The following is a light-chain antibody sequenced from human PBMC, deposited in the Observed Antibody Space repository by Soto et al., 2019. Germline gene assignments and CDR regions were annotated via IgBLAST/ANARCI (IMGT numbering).Light chain of an antibody. Sequence: DIQMTQSPSTLSASVGDRVTITCRASQSISSWLAWYQQKPGKAPKLLIYKSSSLESGVPSRFSGSGSGTKFTLTISSLQPDDFATYYCQQYNGYPWTFGQGTKVEIK. V-gene: IGKV1-5*03. CDR1: QSISSW. CDR3: QQYNGYPWT. CDR2: KSS. J-gene: IGKJ1*01.